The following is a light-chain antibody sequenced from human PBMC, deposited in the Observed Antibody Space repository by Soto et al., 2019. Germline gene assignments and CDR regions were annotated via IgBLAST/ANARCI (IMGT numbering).Light chain of an antibody. Sequence: EVVMTQSPATLSVSPGERATLSCRASQSVRNNLAWYQQKPGQAPKVLISGASTRATGIPARFSGSGSGTDFTLTISSLQPEDFATYYCQQSYSTLYTFGQGTKLEIK. CDR1: QSVRNN. V-gene: IGKV3-15*01. CDR3: QQSYSTLYT. CDR2: GAS. J-gene: IGKJ2*01.